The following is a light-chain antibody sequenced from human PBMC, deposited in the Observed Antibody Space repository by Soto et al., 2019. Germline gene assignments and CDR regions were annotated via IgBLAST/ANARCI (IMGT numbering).Light chain of an antibody. CDR3: QHYATPSLT. Sequence: EIELSLSPGPPSLSPCGRATLACSISQSVTSSYLAWYQQKPGQAPRLLIYAASSRATGIPDRFSGSGSGTDFTLTIARLEPEDFAVYYCQHYATPSLTFGGGTKVDVK. J-gene: IGKJ4*01. CDR2: AAS. V-gene: IGKV3-20*01. CDR1: QSVTSSY.